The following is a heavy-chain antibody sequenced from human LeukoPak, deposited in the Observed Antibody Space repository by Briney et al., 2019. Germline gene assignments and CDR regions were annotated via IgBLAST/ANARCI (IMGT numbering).Heavy chain of an antibody. CDR2: IYYSGST. V-gene: IGHV4-39*02. Sequence: SETLSLTCTVSGGSISSSSYYWGWIRQPPGKGLEWIGSIYYSGSTYYNPSLKSRVTISVDTSKNQFSLKLSSVTAADTAVYCCARDPTGVITMIVVVSDAFDIWGQGTMVTVSS. CDR3: ARDPTGVITMIVVVSDAFDI. D-gene: IGHD3-22*01. J-gene: IGHJ3*02. CDR1: GGSISSSSYY.